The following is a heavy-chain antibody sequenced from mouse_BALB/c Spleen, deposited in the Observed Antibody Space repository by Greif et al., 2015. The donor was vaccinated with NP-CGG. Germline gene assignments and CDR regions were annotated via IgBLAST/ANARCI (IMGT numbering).Heavy chain of an antibody. CDR1: GFTFSSYT. Sequence: EVMLVESGGGLVKPGGSLKLSCAASGFTFSSYTMSWVRQTPEKRLEWVATISSGGGNTYYPDSVKGRFTISRDNAKNNLYLQMSSLRSEDTALYYCARQTGAYWGQGTLVTVSA. D-gene: IGHD4-1*01. V-gene: IGHV5-9*03. J-gene: IGHJ3*01. CDR3: ARQTGAY. CDR2: ISSGGGNT.